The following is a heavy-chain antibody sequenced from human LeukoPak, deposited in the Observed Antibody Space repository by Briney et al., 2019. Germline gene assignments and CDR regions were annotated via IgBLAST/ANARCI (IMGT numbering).Heavy chain of an antibody. Sequence: GGSLRLSCAASGFTFGSYSMNWVRQAPGKGLDWVSAISSSSSYIYYADSVQGLFTISRDNAKHTLYLQMNSLRVEDTAVYYCARDLPYDSSGYYYFRATEDPDIDLDHYYYGMDVWGQGTTVTVSS. J-gene: IGHJ6*02. CDR1: GFTFGSYS. CDR2: ISSSSSYI. CDR3: ARDLPYDSSGYYYFRATEDPDIDLDHYYYGMDV. D-gene: IGHD3-22*01. V-gene: IGHV3-21*01.